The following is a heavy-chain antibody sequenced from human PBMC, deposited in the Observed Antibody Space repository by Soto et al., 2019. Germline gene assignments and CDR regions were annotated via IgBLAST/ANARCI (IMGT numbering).Heavy chain of an antibody. D-gene: IGHD3-3*01. CDR3: AKDSKDYDCWSGYYPPHYYYYYMDV. Sequence: EVQLVESGGGLVQPGRSLRLSCAASGFTFDDYAMHWVRQAPGKGLEWVSGISWNSGSIGYADSVKGRFTISRDNAKNSLYLQMNSLRAEDTALYYCAKDSKDYDCWSGYYPPHYYYYYMDVWGKGTTVTVSS. CDR1: GFTFDDYA. J-gene: IGHJ6*03. V-gene: IGHV3-9*01. CDR2: ISWNSGSI.